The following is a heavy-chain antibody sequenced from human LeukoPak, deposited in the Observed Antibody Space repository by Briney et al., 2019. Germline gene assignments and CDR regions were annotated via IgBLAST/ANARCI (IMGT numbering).Heavy chain of an antibody. V-gene: IGHV4-39*07. CDR3: ARVGRTTERGYSYQNDY. D-gene: IGHD5-18*01. Sequence: LETLSLTCTVSGGSISSSSYYWGWIRQPPGKGLEWIGSIYYSGSTYYNPSLKSRVTISVDTSKNQFSLKLSSVTAADTAVYYCARVGRTTERGYSYQNDYWGQGTLVTVSS. CDR2: IYYSGST. CDR1: GGSISSSSYY. J-gene: IGHJ4*02.